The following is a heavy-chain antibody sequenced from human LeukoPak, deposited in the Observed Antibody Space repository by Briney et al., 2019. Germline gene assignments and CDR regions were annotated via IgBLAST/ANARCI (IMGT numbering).Heavy chain of an antibody. CDR2: ISYDGSNK. CDR3: AKAGKGGMRSLEY. CDR1: GFTFSSYG. Sequence: PGRSLRLSCAASGFTFSSYGMHWVRQAPGKGLEWVAVISYDGSNKYYADSVKGRFTISRDNSKNTLYLQMNGLRAEDTAVYYCAKAGKGGMRSLEYWGQGTLVNVSS. D-gene: IGHD3-16*01. J-gene: IGHJ4*02. V-gene: IGHV3-30*18.